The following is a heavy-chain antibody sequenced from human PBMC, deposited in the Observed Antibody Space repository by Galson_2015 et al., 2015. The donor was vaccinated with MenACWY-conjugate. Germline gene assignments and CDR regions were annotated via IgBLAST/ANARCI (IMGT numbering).Heavy chain of an antibody. D-gene: IGHD3-9*01. CDR1: GGSISSSNW. V-gene: IGHV4-4*02. CDR2: IYHSGST. J-gene: IGHJ4*02. CDR3: ARGNVLRYFDWLLQGYYFDY. Sequence: ATLYLTCAVSGGSISSSNWWGWVRPPPGQGLEWIGEIYHSGSTNSNPSLKRQVTISVDKSKNQFSLKLSSVTAADTAVYYCARGNVLRYFDWLLQGYYFDYWGQGTLVTVSS.